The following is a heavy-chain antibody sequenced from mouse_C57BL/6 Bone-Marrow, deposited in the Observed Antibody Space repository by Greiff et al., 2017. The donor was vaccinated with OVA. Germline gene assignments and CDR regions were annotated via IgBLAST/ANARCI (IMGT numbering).Heavy chain of an antibody. V-gene: IGHV1-63*01. CDR2: IYPGGGYT. CDR3: ARRDYGRDYAMDY. Sequence: QVQLKQSGAELVRPGTSVKMSCKASGYTFTNYWIGWAKQRPGHGLEWIGDIYPGGGYTNYNEKFKVKATLTADKSSSTAYMQFSSLTSEDSAIDYCARRDYGRDYAMDYWGQGTSVTVSS. J-gene: IGHJ4*01. CDR1: GYTFTNYW. D-gene: IGHD1-1*01.